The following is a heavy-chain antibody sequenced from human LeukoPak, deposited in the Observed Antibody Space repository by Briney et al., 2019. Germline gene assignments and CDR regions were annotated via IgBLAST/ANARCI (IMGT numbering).Heavy chain of an antibody. J-gene: IGHJ3*02. V-gene: IGHV4-39*01. CDR1: GGSISSSSYY. CDR2: IYYSGST. Sequence: SETLSLTCTVSGGSISSSSYYWGWIRQPPGKGLEWIGSIYYSGSTYYNPSLKSRVTISVDTSKNQFSLKLSSVTAADTAVYYCASRGEDIVVVPAAREAFDIWGQGTLVTVSS. CDR3: ASRGEDIVVVPAAREAFDI. D-gene: IGHD2-2*01.